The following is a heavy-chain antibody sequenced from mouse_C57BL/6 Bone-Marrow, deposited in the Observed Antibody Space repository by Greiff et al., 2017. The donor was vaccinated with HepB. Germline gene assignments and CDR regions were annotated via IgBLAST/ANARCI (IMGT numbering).Heavy chain of an antibody. V-gene: IGHV5-6*01. J-gene: IGHJ2*01. Sequence: EVKLVESGGDLVKPGGSLKLSCAASGFTFSSYGMSWVRQTPEKRLEWVATISSGGSYTYYPDSVKGRFTISRDNAKNTLYLQMSSLKSEDTAMYYCARQAFFDYWGQGTTLTVSS. CDR2: ISSGGSYT. CDR3: ARQAFFDY. CDR1: GFTFSSYG.